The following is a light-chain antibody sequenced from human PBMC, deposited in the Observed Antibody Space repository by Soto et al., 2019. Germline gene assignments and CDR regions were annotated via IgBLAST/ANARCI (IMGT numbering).Light chain of an antibody. CDR3: QQYNIWPPWT. Sequence: ILMTQSPATLSVSPGERATLSCRASQSVSNNLAWYQQKPGQAPRLLIYDASTRATGIPARFSGSGSGTEFTLTISVLQSEDFAVYYCQQYNIWPPWTFGEGTKVEVK. CDR2: DAS. CDR1: QSVSNN. J-gene: IGKJ1*01. V-gene: IGKV3-15*01.